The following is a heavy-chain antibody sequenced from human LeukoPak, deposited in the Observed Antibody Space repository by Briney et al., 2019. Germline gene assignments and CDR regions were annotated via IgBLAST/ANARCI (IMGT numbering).Heavy chain of an antibody. Sequence: GGSLRLSCAASGFTFSSYAMSWVRQAPGKGLEWVSAISGSGGSTYYADSVKGRFTISRDNSKNTLYLQMNSLRAEDTAVYYCAKDLGPRYYYDSSALFFDYWGQGTLVTVSS. CDR3: AKDLGPRYYYDSSALFFDY. J-gene: IGHJ4*02. CDR1: GFTFSSYA. CDR2: ISGSGGST. V-gene: IGHV3-23*01. D-gene: IGHD3-22*01.